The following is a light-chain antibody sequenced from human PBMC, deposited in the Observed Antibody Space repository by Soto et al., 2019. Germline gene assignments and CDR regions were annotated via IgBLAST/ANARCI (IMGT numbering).Light chain of an antibody. V-gene: IGKV1D-12*01. CDR1: QGISTW. CDR3: QQANSFPLT. CDR2: AAS. J-gene: IGKJ4*01. Sequence: DIQMTQSPSSVSASVGDRITITCRASQGISTWLAWFQQRPGKAPKLLIYAASSLQRGVPSRFSGRGSGTDFTLTINSLQPEDFEAYYCQQANSFPLTFGGGTKVDIK.